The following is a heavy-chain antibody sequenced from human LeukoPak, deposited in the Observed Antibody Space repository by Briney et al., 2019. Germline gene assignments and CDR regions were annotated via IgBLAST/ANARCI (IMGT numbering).Heavy chain of an antibody. CDR2: MNPNSGNT. D-gene: IGHD2-2*01. Sequence: GASVKVSCKASGYTFTSYDINWVRQATGQGLEWMGWMNPNSGNTGYAQKFQGRVTMTRNTSISTAYMELSSLRSEDTAVYYCATKGYCSSTICPPVLDYWGQGTLVTVSS. V-gene: IGHV1-8*01. CDR1: GYTFTSYD. J-gene: IGHJ4*02. CDR3: ATKGYCSSTICPPVLDY.